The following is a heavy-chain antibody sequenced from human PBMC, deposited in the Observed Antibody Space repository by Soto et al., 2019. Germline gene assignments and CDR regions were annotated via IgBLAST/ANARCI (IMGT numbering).Heavy chain of an antibody. D-gene: IGHD6-19*01. CDR3: AKADGEQWLIPHLDN. J-gene: IGHJ1*01. V-gene: IGHV3-23*01. CDR2: TSCCGGST. Sequence: EVQLLESGGGVVQPGGSLRLSCEASGFNFKKFAMGWVRQAPGEGLEWVSGTSCCGGSTFYADSVKGRFSLARDDSKNTLSLQLNSLRVEDTAHYYCAKADGEQWLIPHLDNWGQGTQVTVS. CDR1: GFNFKKFA.